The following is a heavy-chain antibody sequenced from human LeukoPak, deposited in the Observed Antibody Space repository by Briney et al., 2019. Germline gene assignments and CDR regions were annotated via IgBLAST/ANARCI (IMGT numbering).Heavy chain of an antibody. J-gene: IGHJ4*02. D-gene: IGHD5-18*01. CDR2: ISSSSSYI. CDR1: GFTFSSYW. Sequence: GGSLRLSCAASGFTFSSYWMSWVRQAPGKGLEWVSSISSSSSYIYYADSVKGRFTISRHNAKNSLYLQINSLRAEDTAVYYCARDGYSYGYPRYFDYWGQGTLVTVSS. CDR3: ARDGYSYGYPRYFDY. V-gene: IGHV3-21*01.